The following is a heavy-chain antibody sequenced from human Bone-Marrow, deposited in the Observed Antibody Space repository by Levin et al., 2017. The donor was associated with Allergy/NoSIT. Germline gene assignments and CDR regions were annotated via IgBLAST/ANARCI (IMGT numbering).Heavy chain of an antibody. J-gene: IGHJ1*01. CDR1: GYTFTGYY. D-gene: IGHD3-16*01. V-gene: IGHV1-2*02. CDR3: ARVAYGRAEYFQH. Sequence: ASVKVSCKASGYTFTGYYMHWVRQAPGQGLEWMGWINPNSGGTNYAQKFQGRVTMTRDTSISTAYMELSRLRSDDTAVYYCARVAYGRAEYFQHWGQGTLVTVSS. CDR2: INPNSGGT.